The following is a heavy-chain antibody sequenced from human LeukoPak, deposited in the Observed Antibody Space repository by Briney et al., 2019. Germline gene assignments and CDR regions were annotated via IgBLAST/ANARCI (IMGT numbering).Heavy chain of an antibody. V-gene: IGHV3-23*01. D-gene: IGHD6-13*01. CDR2: MSGSGGTT. J-gene: IGHJ4*02. Sequence: GGSLRLSCAASGFTFTSYAMSWVRQAPGKGLEWVSSMSGSGGTTYYADSVKGRFAISRDNSKNTLYLQMSSLRTEDTALYYCAKVQQLATIYYFDYWGQGSLVTVSS. CDR3: AKVQQLATIYYFDY. CDR1: GFTFTSYA.